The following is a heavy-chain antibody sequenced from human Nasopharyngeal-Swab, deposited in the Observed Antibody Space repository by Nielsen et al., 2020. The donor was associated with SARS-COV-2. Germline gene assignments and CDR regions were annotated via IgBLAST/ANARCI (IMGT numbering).Heavy chain of an antibody. V-gene: IGHV1-18*01. CDR2: ISAYNGNT. Sequence: ASVKVSCKASGYTFTSYGISWVRQAPGQGLEWMGWISAYNGNTNYAQKLQGRVTMTTDISTSTAYMELRSLRSDDTAVYYCARDMWAVAGNGPDYWGQGTLVTVSS. CDR3: ARDMWAVAGNGPDY. J-gene: IGHJ4*02. CDR1: GYTFTSYG. D-gene: IGHD6-19*01.